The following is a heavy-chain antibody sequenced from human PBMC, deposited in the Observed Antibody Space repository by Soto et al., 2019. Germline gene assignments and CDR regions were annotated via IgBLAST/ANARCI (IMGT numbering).Heavy chain of an antibody. CDR1: GFTFSSYA. V-gene: IGHV3-30-3*01. CDR2: ISYDGSNK. Sequence: QVQLVESGGGVVQPGRSLRLSCAASGFTFSSYAMHWVRQAPGKGLEWVAVISYDGSNKYYADSVKGRFTISRDNSKNTLYLQMNSLRAEDTAVYYCASSGGGYFDYWGQGTLVTVSS. J-gene: IGHJ4*02. D-gene: IGHD6-6*01. CDR3: ASSGGGYFDY.